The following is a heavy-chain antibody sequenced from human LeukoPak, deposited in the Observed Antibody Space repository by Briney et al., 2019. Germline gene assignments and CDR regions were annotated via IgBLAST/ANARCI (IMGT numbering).Heavy chain of an antibody. CDR2: IYTSGST. D-gene: IGHD4/OR15-4a*01. CDR3: ARDRMVVTDNYWYFDL. J-gene: IGHJ2*01. CDR1: GGSISSGSYY. Sequence: QPSETLSLTCTVSGGSISSGSYYWSWIRQPAGKGLEWIGRIYTSGSTNYNPSLKSRVTISVDTSKNQSSLKLSSVTAADTAVYYCARDRMVVTDNYWYFDLWGRGTLVTVSS. V-gene: IGHV4-61*02.